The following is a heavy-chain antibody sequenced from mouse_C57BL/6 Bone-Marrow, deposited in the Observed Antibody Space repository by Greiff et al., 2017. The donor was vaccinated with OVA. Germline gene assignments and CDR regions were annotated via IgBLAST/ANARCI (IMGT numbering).Heavy chain of an antibody. J-gene: IGHJ3*01. CDR2: INPDSSTI. Sequence: EVKLVESGGGLVQPGGSLKLSCAASGIDFSRYWMSWVRRAPGKGLEWIGEINPDSSTINYAPSLKDKFIISRDNAKNTLYLQMSKVRSEDTALYYCASYITTVVPGFAYWGQGTLVTVSA. D-gene: IGHD1-1*01. CDR1: GIDFSRYW. V-gene: IGHV4-1*01. CDR3: ASYITTVVPGFAY.